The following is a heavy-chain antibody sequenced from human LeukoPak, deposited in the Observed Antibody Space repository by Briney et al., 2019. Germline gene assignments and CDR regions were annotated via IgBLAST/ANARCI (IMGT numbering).Heavy chain of an antibody. D-gene: IGHD2-8*01. CDR2: ISSSGSTI. J-gene: IGHJ3*02. CDR3: ACMYRADAFDI. V-gene: IGHV3-48*03. Sequence: GGSLRLSCAASGFTFTRYEMNWVRQAPGKGLEWVSYISSSGSTIYYADSVKGRFTISRDNAKNSLYLQMNSLGAEDTAVYYCACMYRADAFDIWGQGTMVTVSS. CDR1: GFTFTRYE.